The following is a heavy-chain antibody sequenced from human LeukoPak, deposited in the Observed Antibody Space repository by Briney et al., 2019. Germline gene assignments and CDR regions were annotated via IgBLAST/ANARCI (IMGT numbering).Heavy chain of an antibody. J-gene: IGHJ4*02. Sequence: GASVKVSCKASGHTFTSYGISWVRQAPGQGLEWLGWISAYNGNPNFAQKIQGRVTTTTDTSTSTAYMELRSLRSDDTAVYYCARALSDDFWSFYQDYWGQGTLVTVSS. CDR2: ISAYNGNP. CDR1: GHTFTSYG. V-gene: IGHV1-18*01. D-gene: IGHD3-3*01. CDR3: ARALSDDFWSFYQDY.